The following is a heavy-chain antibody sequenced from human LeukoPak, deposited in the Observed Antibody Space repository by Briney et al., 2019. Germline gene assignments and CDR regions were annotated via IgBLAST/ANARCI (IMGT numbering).Heavy chain of an antibody. J-gene: IGHJ4*02. CDR1: GFTFSSYS. D-gene: IGHD2-21*01. V-gene: IGHV3-21*01. Sequence: PGGSLRLSCAASGFTFSSYSMNWVRQAPGKGLEWVSSISSSSSYIYYADSVKGRFTISRDNAKNSLYLQMYSLRAEDTAVYYCARGLGDVDYWGQGTLVAVSS. CDR3: ARGLGDVDY. CDR2: ISSSSSYI.